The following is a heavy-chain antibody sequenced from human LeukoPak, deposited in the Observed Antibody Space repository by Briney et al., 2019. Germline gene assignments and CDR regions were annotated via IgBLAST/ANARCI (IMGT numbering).Heavy chain of an antibody. V-gene: IGHV3-20*04. CDR2: INWNGGST. CDR1: GFTFDDYG. CDR3: ARVGDTGLGYCSSTSCYLPDY. Sequence: GGSLRLSCAASGFTFDDYGMSWVRQAPGKGLEWVSGINWNGGSTGYADSVKGRFTISRDNAKTSLYLQMNSLRAEDTALYYCARVGDTGLGYCSSTSCYLPDYWGQGTLVTVSS. J-gene: IGHJ4*02. D-gene: IGHD2-2*01.